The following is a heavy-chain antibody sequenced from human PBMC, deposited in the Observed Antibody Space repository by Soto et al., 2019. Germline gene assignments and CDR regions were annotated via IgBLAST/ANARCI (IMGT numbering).Heavy chain of an antibody. CDR3: ARTSGSQYYFDY. J-gene: IGHJ4*02. CDR1: GFSLSTSGMR. CDR2: IDWDDDK. V-gene: IGHV2-70*04. Sequence: SGPTLVNPTQTLTVTCTFSGFSLSTSGMRVSWIRQPPGKALEWLARIDWDDDKFYSTSLKTRLTISKDTSKNQVVLTMTNMDPVDTATYYCARTSGSQYYFDYWGQGTLVTVSS. D-gene: IGHD3-22*01.